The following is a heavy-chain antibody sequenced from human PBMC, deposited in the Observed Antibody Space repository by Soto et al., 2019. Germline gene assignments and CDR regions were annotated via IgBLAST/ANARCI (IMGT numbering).Heavy chain of an antibody. J-gene: IGHJ4*02. CDR3: PKDGPSEWLLTTSYLDY. CDR2: ISGSGGRT. CDR1: GFTFSSYA. D-gene: IGHD3-3*01. Sequence: EVQLLESGGGLVQPGGSLRLSCAASGFTFSSYAMSWVRQAPGKGLEWVSAISGSGGRTYYADSVKGRFTIARDNSKNTLYLQMNSLRAEDTAVYYCPKDGPSEWLLTTSYLDYWGQGTLVTVAS. V-gene: IGHV3-23*01.